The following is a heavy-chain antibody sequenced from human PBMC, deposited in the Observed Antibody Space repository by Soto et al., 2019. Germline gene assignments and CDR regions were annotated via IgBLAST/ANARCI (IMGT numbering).Heavy chain of an antibody. D-gene: IGHD5-12*01. CDR2: IKQDGSEK. CDR1: GFTFSSYW. CDR3: ARDLYSGYVSFDY. J-gene: IGHJ4*02. V-gene: IGHV3-7*01. Sequence: GGSLRLSCAASGFTFSSYWMSWVRQAPGKGLEWVANIKQDGSEKYYVDAVTGRFTISRDNATNSRYLQMNSLSAEDTAVYYCARDLYSGYVSFDYWGQGILVTVSS.